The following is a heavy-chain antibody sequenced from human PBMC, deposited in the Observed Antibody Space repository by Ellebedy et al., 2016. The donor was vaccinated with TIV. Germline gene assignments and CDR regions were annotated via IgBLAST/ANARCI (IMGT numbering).Heavy chain of an antibody. D-gene: IGHD6-13*01. Sequence: AASVKVSCKASGYTFSSYFMHWVRQAPVQGLEWMGIINPSAGSTTYAQSLQGRFTMTRDTSTTTVNMELNSLRSEDTAVYYCAKSRSTGWLHTPDYWGQGTLVTVSS. CDR2: INPSAGST. CDR3: AKSRSTGWLHTPDY. V-gene: IGHV1-46*04. CDR1: GYTFSSYF. J-gene: IGHJ4*02.